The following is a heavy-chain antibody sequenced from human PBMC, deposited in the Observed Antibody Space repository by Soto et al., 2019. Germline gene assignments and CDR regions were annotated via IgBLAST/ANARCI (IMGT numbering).Heavy chain of an antibody. CDR3: ARDKRDSGPNRYFDY. CDR1: GYTFTSYA. CDR2: INAGNGNT. D-gene: IGHD6-19*01. V-gene: IGHV1-3*01. Sequence: ASVKVSCKASGYTFTSYAMHWVRQAPGQRPEWMGWINAGNGNTKYSQKFQGRVTITRDTSASTAYMELSSLRSEDTAVYYCARDKRDSGPNRYFDYWGQGTLVTVSS. J-gene: IGHJ4*02.